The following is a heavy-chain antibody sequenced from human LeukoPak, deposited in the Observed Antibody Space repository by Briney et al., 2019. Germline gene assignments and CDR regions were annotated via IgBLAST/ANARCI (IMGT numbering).Heavy chain of an antibody. CDR2: IYYSGST. V-gene: IGHV4-34*01. CDR1: GGSFSGYY. CDR3: ALSIMETFGGITEY. D-gene: IGHD3-16*01. Sequence: SETLSLTCALYGGSFSGYYWSWIRQPPGKGLEWIGSIYYSGSTYYNPSLKSRVTISVDTSKNQFSLKLSSVTAADTAVYYCALSIMETFGGITEYWGPGALVSVSS. J-gene: IGHJ4*02.